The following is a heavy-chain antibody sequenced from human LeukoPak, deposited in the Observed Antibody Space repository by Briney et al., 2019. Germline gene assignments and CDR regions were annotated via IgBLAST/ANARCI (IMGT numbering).Heavy chain of an antibody. V-gene: IGHV3-21*01. J-gene: IGHJ4*02. CDR3: ARVLMSGCYGGSYYEYGFDY. CDR1: GFTFSSYS. CDR2: ISSSSSYI. Sequence: GGSLRLSCAASGFTFSSYSMNWVRQAPGKGLEWVSSISSSSSYIYYADSVKGRFTISRDNAKNSLYVQMNSLRAEDTAVYYCARVLMSGCYGGSYYEYGFDYWGQGTLVTVSS. D-gene: IGHD3-10*01.